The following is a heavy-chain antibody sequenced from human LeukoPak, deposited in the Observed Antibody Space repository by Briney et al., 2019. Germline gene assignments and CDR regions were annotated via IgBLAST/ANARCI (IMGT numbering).Heavy chain of an antibody. CDR2: IYHSGST. V-gene: IGHV4-38-2*02. CDR1: GYSISSGYY. CDR3: ARDNGNGAFDI. J-gene: IGHJ3*02. Sequence: SETLSLTCTVSGYSISSGYYWGWIRQPPGKGLEWIGSIYHSGSTYYNPSLKGRVTISVDTSKNQFSLKLSSVTAADTAVYYCARDNGNGAFDIWGQGTMVTVSS. D-gene: IGHD2-8*01.